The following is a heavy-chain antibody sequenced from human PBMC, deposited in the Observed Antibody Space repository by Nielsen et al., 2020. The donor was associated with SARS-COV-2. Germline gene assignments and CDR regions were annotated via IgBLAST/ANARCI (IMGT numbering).Heavy chain of an antibody. D-gene: IGHD5-18*01. Sequence: SETLSLTYTVSGGSISSSSYYWGWIRKPPGKGLEWIGSIYYSGSTYYNPSLKSRVTISVDTSKNQFSLKLSSVTAADTAVYYCARGVDTAMVLYYFDYWGQGTLVTVSS. CDR3: ARGVDTAMVLYYFDY. V-gene: IGHV4-39*07. CDR1: GGSISSSSYY. J-gene: IGHJ4*02. CDR2: IYYSGST.